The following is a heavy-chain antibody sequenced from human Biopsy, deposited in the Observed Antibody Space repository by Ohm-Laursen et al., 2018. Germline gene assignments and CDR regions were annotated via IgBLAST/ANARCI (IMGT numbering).Heavy chain of an antibody. J-gene: IGHJ4*02. V-gene: IGHV4-59*08. D-gene: IGHD6-6*01. CDR3: ATSLPSHWGSAALEN. Sequence: PSETLSLTCTVSGGSITSYYRSWIRRPPGKRLEWNGYIYYSGSTNYNPSLKRRVTISEYRSKNYFSIKLNFVTAADTAVYYCATSLPSHWGSAALENWGQGILVTVSS. CDR1: GGSITSYY. CDR2: IYYSGST.